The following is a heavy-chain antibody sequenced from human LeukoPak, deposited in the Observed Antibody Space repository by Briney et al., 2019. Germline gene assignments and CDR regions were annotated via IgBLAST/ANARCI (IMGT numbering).Heavy chain of an antibody. Sequence: GGSLRLSCAASGFTFSSYSMNWVRQAPGKGLEWVSSISSSSSYIYYADSVKGRFTISRDNAKNSLYLQMDSLRAEDTAVYYCTRVGTLYYYDSSGYYAEIYFDYWGQGTLVTVSS. CDR1: GFTFSSYS. CDR3: TRVGTLYYYDSSGYYAEIYFDY. D-gene: IGHD3-22*01. V-gene: IGHV3-21*03. J-gene: IGHJ4*02. CDR2: ISSSSSYI.